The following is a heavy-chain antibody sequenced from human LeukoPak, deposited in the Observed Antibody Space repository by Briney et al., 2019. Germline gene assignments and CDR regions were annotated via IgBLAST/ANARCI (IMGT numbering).Heavy chain of an antibody. Sequence: GASVKVSCKASGYTFNAYYIYWVRQAPGQGLEWMGWINPNGGGTNYAQNFQGRVTMTRDTSISTAYMELTRLTSDDTALYYCARDPSCTTTTCYGGHNWFDPWGQGTLVTVSS. D-gene: IGHD2-2*01. V-gene: IGHV1-2*02. CDR1: GYTFNAYY. J-gene: IGHJ5*02. CDR3: ARDPSCTTTTCYGGHNWFDP. CDR2: INPNGGGT.